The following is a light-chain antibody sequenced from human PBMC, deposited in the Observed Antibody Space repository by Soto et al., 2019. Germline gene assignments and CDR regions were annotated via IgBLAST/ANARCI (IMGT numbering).Light chain of an antibody. CDR1: QSVSSNY. CDR2: GAS. CDR3: QKYDSSPIT. J-gene: IGKJ5*01. V-gene: IGKV3-20*01. Sequence: EIVLTQSPGTLSLSPGERATLSCRASQSVSSNYLAWYRQRPGQAPRLLIYGASSRATGIPDRFSGSGSGTEFTLTISRLEPENFAVYYCQKYDSSPITFGQGTRLETK.